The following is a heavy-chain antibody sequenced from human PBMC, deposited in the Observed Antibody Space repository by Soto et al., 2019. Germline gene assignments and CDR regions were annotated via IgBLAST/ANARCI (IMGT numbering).Heavy chain of an antibody. CDR1: GGSINSSNW. J-gene: IGHJ5*02. CDR3: ARKGWRFGAVPRGGLAP. Sequence: PSETLSLTCAVSGGSINSSNWWTWVRQTPGQGLEWIGEIYPSGTTNYNPSLKTRVTISLDKSTDQFSLRLTSVTAADTAVYYCARKGWRFGAVPRGGLAPWGQGSRVTVSS. V-gene: IGHV4-4*02. D-gene: IGHD3-3*01. CDR2: IYPSGTT.